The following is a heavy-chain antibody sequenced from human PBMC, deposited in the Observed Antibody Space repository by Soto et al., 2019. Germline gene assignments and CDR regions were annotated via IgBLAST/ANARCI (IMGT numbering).Heavy chain of an antibody. CDR2: INHSGST. Sequence: QVQLQQWGAGLLKPSETLSLTCAVYGGSFSGYYWSWFRQPQGRGLEWIGEINHSGSTNYNPSLKSRVTISVDTSKNQFSLKLSSVTAADTAVYYCARGGSPAVYYFDYWGQGTLVTVSS. J-gene: IGHJ4*02. D-gene: IGHD2-15*01. CDR3: ARGGSPAVYYFDY. V-gene: IGHV4-34*01. CDR1: GGSFSGYY.